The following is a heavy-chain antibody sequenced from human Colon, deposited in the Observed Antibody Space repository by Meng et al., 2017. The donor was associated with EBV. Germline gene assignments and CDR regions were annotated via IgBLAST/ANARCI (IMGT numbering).Heavy chain of an antibody. J-gene: IGHJ2*01. Sequence: QGQLQQWGGGLLKPSETLSLTCFVYGGSLSDYYCSWIRQSPGRGLEWIGEIHPSGSIFYNPSLQSRVTISVDTSKNQFSLNLNSVTAADTAVYFCSRGVDSYKLGNLWGRGTLVTVSS. CDR2: IHPSGSI. D-gene: IGHD7-27*01. V-gene: IGHV4-34*02. CDR3: SRGVDSYKLGNL. CDR1: GGSLSDYY.